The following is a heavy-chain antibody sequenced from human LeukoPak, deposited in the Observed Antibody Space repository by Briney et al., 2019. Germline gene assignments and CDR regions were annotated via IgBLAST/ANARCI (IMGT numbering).Heavy chain of an antibody. V-gene: IGHV3-7*01. Sequence: GGSLRLSCAASGFTFSNYWMSWVRQAPGKGLEWVANINQDGSEQHYVDSVKGRFTISRDNAQNSLSLQINSLRAEDTAVYYCARSYRGPSAFDIWGQGTMVSVSS. CDR2: INQDGSEQ. CDR3: ARSYRGPSAFDI. D-gene: IGHD3-10*01. CDR1: GFTFSNYW. J-gene: IGHJ3*02.